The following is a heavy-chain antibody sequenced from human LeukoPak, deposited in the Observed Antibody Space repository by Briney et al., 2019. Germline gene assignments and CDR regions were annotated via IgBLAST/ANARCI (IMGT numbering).Heavy chain of an antibody. D-gene: IGHD3-10*01. CDR1: GYSISSGYY. V-gene: IGHV4-38-2*02. CDR3: ARVSYYYGSGGLDY. Sequence: PSETLSLTYTVSGYSISSGYYWGWIRQPPGKGLEWIGSIYHSGSTYYNPSLKSRVTISVDTSKNQFSLKLSSVTAADTAVYYCARVSYYYGSGGLDYWGQGTLVTVSS. J-gene: IGHJ4*02. CDR2: IYHSGST.